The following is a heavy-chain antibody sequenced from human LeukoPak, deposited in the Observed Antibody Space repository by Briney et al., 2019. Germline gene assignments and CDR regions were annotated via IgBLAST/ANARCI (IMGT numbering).Heavy chain of an antibody. J-gene: IGHJ6*02. Sequence: ASVKVSCKAPGGTFSSYAISWVRQAPGQGLEWMGRIIPILGIANYAQKFQGRVTITADKSTSTAYMELSSLRSEDTAVYYCARVRYDILTGYPLNGMDVWGQGTTVTVSS. CDR2: IIPILGIA. CDR3: ARVRYDILTGYPLNGMDV. D-gene: IGHD3-9*01. V-gene: IGHV1-69*04. CDR1: GGTFSSYA.